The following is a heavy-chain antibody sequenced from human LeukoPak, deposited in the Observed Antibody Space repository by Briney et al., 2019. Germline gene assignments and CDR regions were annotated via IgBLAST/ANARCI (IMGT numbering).Heavy chain of an antibody. CDR1: GGSISSYY. D-gene: IGHD3-10*01. J-gene: IGHJ6*03. CDR3: ARTNRYGSGGGYYYYMDV. CDR2: IYYSGST. Sequence: SETLSLTCTASGGSISSYYWSWIRQPPGKGLEWIGYIYYSGSTNYNPSLKSRVTISVDTSKNQFSLKLSSVTAADTAVYYCARTNRYGSGGGYYYYMDVWGKGTTVTISS. V-gene: IGHV4-59*01.